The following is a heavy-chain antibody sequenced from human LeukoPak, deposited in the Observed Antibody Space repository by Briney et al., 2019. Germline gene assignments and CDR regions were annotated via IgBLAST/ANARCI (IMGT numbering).Heavy chain of an antibody. V-gene: IGHV3-23*01. CDR3: ARGDTMVREHMDV. CDR1: GFTFSSYA. J-gene: IGHJ6*04. D-gene: IGHD3-10*01. CDR2: ISGSGGST. Sequence: GGSLRLSCAASGFTFSSYAMSWVRQAPGKGLEWVSAISGSGGSTYYADSVKGRFTISRDNAKNTLYLQMNSLRADDTAVYYCARGDTMVREHMDVWGKGTTVTVSS.